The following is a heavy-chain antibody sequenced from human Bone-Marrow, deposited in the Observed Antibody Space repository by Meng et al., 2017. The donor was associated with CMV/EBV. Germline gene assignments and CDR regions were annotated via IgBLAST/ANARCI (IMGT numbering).Heavy chain of an antibody. Sequence: SGPTLVKPTQTLTLTCTFSGFSLSTSGVGVGWIRQPPGKALECLALIYWNDDKRYSPSLKSRLTITKDTSKNQVVLTMTNMDPVDTATYYFAHSYVLRFLEWFSFDYWGQGTLVTVSS. CDR1: GFSLSTSGVG. CDR3: AHSYVLRFLEWFSFDY. CDR2: IYWNDDK. V-gene: IGHV2-5*01. J-gene: IGHJ4*02. D-gene: IGHD3-3*01.